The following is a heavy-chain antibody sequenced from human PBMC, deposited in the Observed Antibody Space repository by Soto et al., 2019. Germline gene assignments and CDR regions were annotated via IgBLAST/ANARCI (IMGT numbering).Heavy chain of an antibody. J-gene: IGHJ6*02. CDR3: ARGRIAARLNYYYYGMDV. V-gene: IGHV4-34*01. CDR2: INHSGST. CDR1: GGSFSGYY. Sequence: SETLSLTCAVYGGSFSGYYWSWVRQPPGKGLEWIGEINHSGSTNYNPSLKSRVTISVDTSKNQFSLKLSSVTAADTAVYYCARGRIAARLNYYYYGMDVWGQGTTVTVSS. D-gene: IGHD6-6*01.